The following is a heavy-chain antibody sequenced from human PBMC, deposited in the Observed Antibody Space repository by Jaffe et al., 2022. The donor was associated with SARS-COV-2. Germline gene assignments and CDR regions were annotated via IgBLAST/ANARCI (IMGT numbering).Heavy chain of an antibody. CDR1: GYSFTSYA. D-gene: IGHD3-16*01. J-gene: IGHJ4*02. V-gene: IGHV1-3*01. Sequence: QVQLVQSGAEVKKPGASVKVSCKASGYSFTSYAMHWVRQAPGQRLEWMGWINAGNGDTKYSQRFQGRVTISRDTYASTAYMELSSLRSEDTAVYYCARVSFGNNDYRTIDFWGQGTLVTVSS. CDR2: INAGNGDT. CDR3: ARVSFGNNDYRTIDF.